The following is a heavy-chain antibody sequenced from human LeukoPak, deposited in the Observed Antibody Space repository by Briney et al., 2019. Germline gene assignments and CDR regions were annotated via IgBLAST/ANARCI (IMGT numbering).Heavy chain of an antibody. V-gene: IGHV3-7*01. D-gene: IGHD3-3*01. CDR1: GFTFSSYW. J-gene: IGHJ4*02. Sequence: AGGSLRHSCAASGFTFSSYWMSWVRQAPGKGLEWVANIKQDGSDKYYVDSVKGRFTISRDNAKNSLYLQMNSLRAEDTAVYYCARFGSDYDFWSGYSTFDYWGQGTLVTVSS. CDR3: ARFGSDYDFWSGYSTFDY. CDR2: IKQDGSDK.